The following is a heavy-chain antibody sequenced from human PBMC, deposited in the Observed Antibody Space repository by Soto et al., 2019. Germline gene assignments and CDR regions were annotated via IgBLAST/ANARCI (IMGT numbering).Heavy chain of an antibody. D-gene: IGHD6-13*01. CDR2: ISGSGGST. CDR1: GFTFSSYA. J-gene: IGHJ4*02. V-gene: IGHV3-23*01. CDR3: AKTSLAAAGTGQFDY. Sequence: PGGSLRLSCAASGFTFSSYAMSWVRQAPGKGLEWVSAISGSGGSTYYADSVKGRFTISRDNSKNTLYLQMNSLRAEDTAVYYCAKTSLAAAGTGQFDYWGQGTLVTSPQ.